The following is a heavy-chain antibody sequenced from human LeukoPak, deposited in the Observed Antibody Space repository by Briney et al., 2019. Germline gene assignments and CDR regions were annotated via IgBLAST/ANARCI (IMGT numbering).Heavy chain of an antibody. V-gene: IGHV3-30-3*01. J-gene: IGHJ4*02. Sequence: GRSLRLSCAASGFTFSSYAMHWVRQAPGKGLEWVAVISYDGSNKYYADSVKGRFTISRDNSKNTLYLRMNSLRAEDTAVYYCARDRRDSSGYYPYWGQGTLVTVSS. CDR3: ARDRRDSSGYYPY. CDR1: GFTFSSYA. D-gene: IGHD3-22*01. CDR2: ISYDGSNK.